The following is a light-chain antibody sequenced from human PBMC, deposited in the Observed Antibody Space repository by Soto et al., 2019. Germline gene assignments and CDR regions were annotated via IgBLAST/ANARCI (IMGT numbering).Light chain of an antibody. V-gene: IGLV2-14*01. J-gene: IGLJ1*01. CDR3: SSYTSSSTLHV. Sequence: QSMLTHPASVSGSPGQSITISCTGTSSDVGGYNYVSWYQQHPGKAPKLMIYDVSNRPSGVSNRFSGSKSGNTPSLTISGLQAEDKADYYCSSYTSSSTLHVFGTGTKVTVL. CDR1: SSDVGGYNY. CDR2: DVS.